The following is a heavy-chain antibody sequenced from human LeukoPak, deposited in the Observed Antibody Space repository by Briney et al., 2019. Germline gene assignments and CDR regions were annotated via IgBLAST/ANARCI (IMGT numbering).Heavy chain of an antibody. J-gene: IGHJ4*02. CDR2: ISWNSGSI. CDR1: GFTFDDYA. CDR3: TRREIDSSGYPDW. D-gene: IGHD3-22*01. Sequence: GGSLRLSCAASGFTFDDYAMHWVRQAPGKGLEWVSGISWNSGSIGYADSVKGRFTISRDNAKNSLYLQMNSLKTEDTAVYYCTRREIDSSGYPDWWGQGTLVTVSS. V-gene: IGHV3-9*01.